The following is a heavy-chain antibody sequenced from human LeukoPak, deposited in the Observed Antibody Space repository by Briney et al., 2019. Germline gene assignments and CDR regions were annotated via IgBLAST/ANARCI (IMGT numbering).Heavy chain of an antibody. J-gene: IGHJ4*02. CDR1: GGTFSSYA. CDR3: ARDSSSGYADY. D-gene: IGHD2-15*01. Sequence: GASVTVSCKASGGTFSSYAISWVRQAPGQGLEWMGRIIPILGIANYAQKFQGRVTITADKSTSTAYMELSSLRSEDTAVYYCARDSSSGYADYWGQGTLVTVSS. V-gene: IGHV1-69*04. CDR2: IIPILGIA.